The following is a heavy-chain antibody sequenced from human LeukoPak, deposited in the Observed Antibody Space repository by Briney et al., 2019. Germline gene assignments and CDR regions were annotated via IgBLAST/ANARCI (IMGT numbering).Heavy chain of an antibody. CDR1: GGSISSSSYY. J-gene: IGHJ3*02. CDR2: IYYSGST. CDR3: ARHRGYYYSGGAFDI. Sequence: SETLSLTCTVSGGSISSSSYYWGWIRQPPGKGLEWIGSIYYSGSTYYNPSLKSRVTISVDTSKNQFSLKLSSVTAADTALYYCARHRGYYYSGGAFDIWGQGTMVTVSS. V-gene: IGHV4-39*01. D-gene: IGHD3-22*01.